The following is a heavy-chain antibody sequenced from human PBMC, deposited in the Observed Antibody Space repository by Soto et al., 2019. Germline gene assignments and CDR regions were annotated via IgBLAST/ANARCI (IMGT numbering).Heavy chain of an antibody. CDR2: IYNSGIT. D-gene: IGHD3-3*01. CDR3: ARGVTVFGLVSRFWFDP. CDR1: GGSISSGDYS. J-gene: IGHJ5*02. Sequence: SETLSLTCTFSGGSISSGDYSWSWVRQSPGKGLEWIGHIYNSGITYYNPSLKSRVVISIDTSRNQFSLRLNSLTAADRAVYFCARGVTVFGLVSRFWFDPWGQGTVVTVS. V-gene: IGHV4-30-4*01.